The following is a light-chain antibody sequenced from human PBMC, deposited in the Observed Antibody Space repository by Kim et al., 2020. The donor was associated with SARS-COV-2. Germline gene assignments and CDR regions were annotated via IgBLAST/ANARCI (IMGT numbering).Light chain of an antibody. CDR1: SSDVGAYNY. CDR3: SSYAGSNNVI. CDR2: EVS. V-gene: IGLV2-8*01. J-gene: IGLJ2*01. Sequence: QSALTQPPSASGSPGQSVTISCTGTSSDVGAYNYISWYLQHPGKAPKLIIYEVSKRPSGVPDRFFGSKSGNTASLTVSGLQAEDEADYYCSSYAGSNNVIFGGENKLTVL.